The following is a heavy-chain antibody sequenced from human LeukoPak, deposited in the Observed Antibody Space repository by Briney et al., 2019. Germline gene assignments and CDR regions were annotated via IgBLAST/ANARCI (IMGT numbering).Heavy chain of an antibody. CDR2: IDTSGGSA. V-gene: IGHV1-46*01. CDR1: VGTFSSYA. CDR3: SRGLDSSGYYGY. D-gene: IGHD3-22*01. Sequence: ASVKVSCKASVGTFSSYAISWVRQAPGQGLEWVGIIDTSGGSADYAQKFQGRVTMTRDSSTSTVYMELSSLRSEDTAVYYCSRGLDSSGYYGYWGQGTLVTVSS. J-gene: IGHJ4*02.